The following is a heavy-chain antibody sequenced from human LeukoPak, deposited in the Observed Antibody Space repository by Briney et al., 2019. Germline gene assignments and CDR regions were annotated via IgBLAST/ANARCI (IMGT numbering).Heavy chain of an antibody. D-gene: IGHD6-13*01. J-gene: IGHJ3*02. CDR1: GSSISSYY. Sequence: SETLSLTCTVSGSSISSYYWSWIRQPPRKGLEWIGYIYYSGSTNYNPSLKSRVTISVDTSKNQFSLKLSSVTAADTAVYYCARPNSSSWYHPDAFDIWGQGTMVTVSS. CDR2: IYYSGST. V-gene: IGHV4-59*08. CDR3: ARPNSSSWYHPDAFDI.